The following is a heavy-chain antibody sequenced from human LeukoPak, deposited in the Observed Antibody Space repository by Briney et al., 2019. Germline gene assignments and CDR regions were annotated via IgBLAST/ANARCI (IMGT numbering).Heavy chain of an antibody. CDR1: GYSITSGFS. J-gene: IGHJ4*02. V-gene: IGHV4-38-2*01. CDR2: ISYSGST. CDR3: ARNRSVTTTPGFDH. Sequence: PSETLSLTCAVSGYSITSGFSWGWIRQPPGKGLEWIAAISYSGSTNYQSILQSRLTISRDTSNNEFSLMLSSVTAADTAVYYCARNRSVTTTPGFDHWGQGTLVTVSS. D-gene: IGHD4-17*01.